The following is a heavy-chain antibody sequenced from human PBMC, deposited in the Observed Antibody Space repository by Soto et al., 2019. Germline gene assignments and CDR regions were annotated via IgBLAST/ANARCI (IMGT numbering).Heavy chain of an antibody. V-gene: IGHV4-59*01. D-gene: IGHD3-22*01. Sequence: PSETLSLTCTVSGGSISSYYWSWIRQPPGKGLEWIGYIYYSGSTNYNPSLKSRVTISVDTSKNQFSLKLSSVIAADTAVYYCARANYDSSQVGTWGQGTLVTVSS. CDR2: IYYSGST. CDR1: GGSISSYY. J-gene: IGHJ5*02. CDR3: ARANYDSSQVGT.